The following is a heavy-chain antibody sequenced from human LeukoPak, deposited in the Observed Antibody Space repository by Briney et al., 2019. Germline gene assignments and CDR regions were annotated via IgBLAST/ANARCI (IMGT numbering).Heavy chain of an antibody. CDR1: GYTFTSDG. D-gene: IGHD6-13*01. Sequence: ASVKVSCKASGYTFTSDGISWVRQAPGQGLECMGWISAYNGNTNDAQKLQGRVTMTTDTSTSTAYMELRSLRSDDTAVYYCARVHSSSWYDWFDPWGQGTLVTVSS. J-gene: IGHJ5*02. CDR2: ISAYNGNT. V-gene: IGHV1-18*01. CDR3: ARVHSSSWYDWFDP.